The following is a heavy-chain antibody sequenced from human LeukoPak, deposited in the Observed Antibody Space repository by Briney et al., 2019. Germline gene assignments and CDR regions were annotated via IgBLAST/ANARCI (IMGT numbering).Heavy chain of an antibody. J-gene: IGHJ4*02. D-gene: IGHD7-27*01. CDR2: INPNSGGT. CDR1: GYTFTAYY. CDR3: ARRLTGVDY. Sequence: GALVKVSCKASGYTFTAYYMNWVRQAPGQGLEWMGWINPNSGGTNYAQKFQGRVTMTRDTSISTVYMELNSLRSDDTAVYYCARRLTGVDYWGQGTQVTVSS. V-gene: IGHV1-2*02.